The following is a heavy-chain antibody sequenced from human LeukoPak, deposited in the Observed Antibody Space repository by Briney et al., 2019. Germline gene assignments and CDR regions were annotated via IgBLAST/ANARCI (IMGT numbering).Heavy chain of an antibody. CDR1: GFTFSSYA. CDR3: AKDQAGLSRLMHAC. J-gene: IGHJ4*02. CDR2: ISGSGGST. V-gene: IGHV3-23*01. Sequence: PGGSLSLSCAASGFTFSSYAMSWVRQAPGKGLEWVSAISGSGGSTYYADSVKGRFTISRDNSKNTLYLQMNSLRAEDTAVYYCAKDQAGLSRLMHACWGQGTLVTVSS. D-gene: IGHD2-8*01.